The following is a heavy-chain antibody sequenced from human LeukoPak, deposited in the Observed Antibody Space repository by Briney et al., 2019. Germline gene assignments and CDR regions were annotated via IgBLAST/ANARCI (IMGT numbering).Heavy chain of an antibody. CDR2: TSSSSSSI. CDR1: GFTFSTYT. V-gene: IGHV3-21*01. D-gene: IGHD3-10*01. CDR3: AGERGVGEFY. Sequence: PGGSLRLSCAASGFTFSTYTMNWVRQAPGKGLEWVSSTSSSSSSIYYADSVKGRFSISRDNAKNSLYLQMNSLSAEDTAVYYCAGERGVGEFYWGQGTLVTVSS. J-gene: IGHJ4*02.